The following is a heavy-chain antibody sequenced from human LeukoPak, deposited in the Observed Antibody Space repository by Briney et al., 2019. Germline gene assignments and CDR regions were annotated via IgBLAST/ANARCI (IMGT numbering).Heavy chain of an antibody. D-gene: IGHD3-3*01. J-gene: IGHJ6*02. CDR3: ARGLRFLVV. CDR2: INHSGST. Sequence: SETLSLTCAVYGGSFSGYYWSWIRQPPGKGLEWNGEINHSGSTNYNPSLKSRVTISVDTSKNQFSLKLSFVTAADTAVYYCARGLRFLVVWGQGTTVTVSS. V-gene: IGHV4-34*01. CDR1: GGSFSGYY.